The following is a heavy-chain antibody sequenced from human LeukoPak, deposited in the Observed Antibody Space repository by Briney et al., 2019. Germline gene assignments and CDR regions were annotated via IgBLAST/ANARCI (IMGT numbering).Heavy chain of an antibody. CDR3: AKRFLEGSGSYYMGGFDY. V-gene: IGHV3-30*18. CDR2: ISYDGSNK. CDR1: GFTFSSYG. D-gene: IGHD3-10*01. J-gene: IGHJ4*02. Sequence: PGGSLRLSCAASGFTFSSYGMHWVRQAPGKGLEWVAVISYDGSNKYYADSVKGRFTISRDNSKNTLYLQMNSLRAEDTAVYYCAKRFLEGSGSYYMGGFDYWGQGTLVTVSS.